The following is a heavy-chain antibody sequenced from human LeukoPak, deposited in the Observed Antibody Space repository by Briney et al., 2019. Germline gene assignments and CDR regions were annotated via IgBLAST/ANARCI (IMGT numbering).Heavy chain of an antibody. CDR2: ISSNGGST. CDR3: ARDLGANDYGDDSPFGY. Sequence: PGGSLRLSCAASGFTFSSYAMHWVRRAPGKGLEYVSAISSNGGSTYYAKSVKGRCTISRDNSKNTLYLQMGSLRAEDMAVYYCARDLGANDYGDDSPFGYWGQGTLVTVSS. CDR1: GFTFSSYA. J-gene: IGHJ4*02. D-gene: IGHD4-17*01. V-gene: IGHV3-64*01.